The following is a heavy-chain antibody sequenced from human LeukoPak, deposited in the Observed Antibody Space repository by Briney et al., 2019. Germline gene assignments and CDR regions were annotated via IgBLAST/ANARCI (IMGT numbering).Heavy chain of an antibody. CDR3: AKEAVVAAHFDY. CDR2: IRYDGSNK. D-gene: IGHD2-15*01. Sequence: GGSLRLSCAASGFTFSSYVMHWVRQAPGKGLEWVAFIRYDGSNKYYADSVKGRFTISRDNSKNTLYLQMNSLRAEDTAVYYCAKEAVVAAHFDYWGQGTLVTVSS. V-gene: IGHV3-30*02. J-gene: IGHJ4*02. CDR1: GFTFSSYV.